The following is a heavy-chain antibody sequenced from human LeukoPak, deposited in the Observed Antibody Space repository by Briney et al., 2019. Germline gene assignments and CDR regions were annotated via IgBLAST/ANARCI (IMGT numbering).Heavy chain of an antibody. Sequence: PSETLSLTCTVSGGSISSYYWSWIRQPAGKGLEWIGRIYTSGSTNYNPSLKSRVTMSVDTSKNQFSLKLSSVTAADTAVYYCAREPRVRGVSFDYHYYMDVWGKGTTVTISS. CDR2: IYTSGST. J-gene: IGHJ6*03. D-gene: IGHD3-10*01. CDR1: GGSISSYY. CDR3: AREPRVRGVSFDYHYYMDV. V-gene: IGHV4-4*07.